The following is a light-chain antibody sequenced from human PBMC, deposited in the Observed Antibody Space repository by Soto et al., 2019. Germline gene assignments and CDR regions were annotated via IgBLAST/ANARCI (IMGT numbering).Light chain of an antibody. CDR1: QGISSY. V-gene: IGKV1D-8*03. J-gene: IGKJ5*01. CDR2: AAS. CDR3: QQRHMWPIT. Sequence: VIWMTQSPSLLSASTGARVPISCRMSQGISSYLAWYQQKPGKAPELLIYAASTLQSGVPSRFSGSGSGTDFTLTISSLEPEDSAVYYCQQRHMWPITFGQGTRLEIK.